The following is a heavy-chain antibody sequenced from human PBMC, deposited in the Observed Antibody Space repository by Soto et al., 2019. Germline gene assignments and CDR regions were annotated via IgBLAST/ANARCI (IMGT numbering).Heavy chain of an antibody. CDR3: ARLGRYYQSLDS. D-gene: IGHD3-10*01. CDR2: IYSSENT. Sequence: SETLSLTCTVSGGSVSSNSYSWGWIRQSPGKGLEWIGTIYSSENTYYNPSLLSRVTISVDTSKNEFSLRLSSVTAADTAVYYCARLGRYYQSLDSWGPGTLVTVS. CDR1: GGSVSSNSYS. J-gene: IGHJ5*01. V-gene: IGHV4-39*01.